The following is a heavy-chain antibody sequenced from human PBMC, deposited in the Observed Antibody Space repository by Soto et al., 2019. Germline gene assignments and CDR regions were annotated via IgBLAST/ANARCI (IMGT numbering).Heavy chain of an antibody. CDR3: ARAVAVAADFDY. V-gene: IGHV1-3*01. CDR2: INAGNGNT. Sequence: ASEQVSCKASGYTFTGYAMHWVRQAPGQRLEWMGWINAGNGNTKYSQKFQGRVTITRDTSASTAYMELSSLRSEDTAVYYCARAVAVAADFDYWGQGTLVTVSS. J-gene: IGHJ4*02. D-gene: IGHD6-19*01. CDR1: GYTFTGYA.